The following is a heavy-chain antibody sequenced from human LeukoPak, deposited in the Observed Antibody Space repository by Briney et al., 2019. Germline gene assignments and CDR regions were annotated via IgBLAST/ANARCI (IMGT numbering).Heavy chain of an antibody. J-gene: IGHJ4*02. D-gene: IGHD2/OR15-2a*01. CDR2: ISSGSSYI. CDR3: AREGNNPGFDY. Sequence: GGSLRLSCAASGFTFSSYSMNWVRQVPGKGLEWVSSISSGSSYIYYADSVKGRFTISRDNAKNSLYLQMNSLRAEDTAVYYCAREGNNPGFDYWGQGTLVTVAS. CDR1: GFTFSSYS. V-gene: IGHV3-21*01.